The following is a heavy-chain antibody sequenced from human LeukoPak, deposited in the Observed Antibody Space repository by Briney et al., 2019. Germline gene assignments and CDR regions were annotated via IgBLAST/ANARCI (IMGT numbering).Heavy chain of an antibody. CDR2: IYYSGST. J-gene: IGHJ6*03. CDR3: ASSIGYMDV. Sequence: SETLSLTYTVSGGSISSHYWSWIRQPPGKGLEWIGYIYYSGSTNYNPSLKSRVTISVDTSKNQFSLKLSSVTAADTAVYYCASSIGYMDVWGKGTTVTVSS. CDR1: GGSISSHY. D-gene: IGHD3-22*01. V-gene: IGHV4-59*11.